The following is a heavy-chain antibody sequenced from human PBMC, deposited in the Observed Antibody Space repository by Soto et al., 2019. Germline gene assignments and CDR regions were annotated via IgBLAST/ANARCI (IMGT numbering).Heavy chain of an antibody. CDR3: AKDRIWGLGYCSGGSCYSAFDI. CDR1: GFTFSSYA. V-gene: IGHV3-23*01. J-gene: IGHJ3*02. D-gene: IGHD2-15*01. CDR2: ISGSGGST. Sequence: LRLSCAASGFTFSSYAMSWVRQAPGKGLEWVSAISGSGGSTYYADSVKGRFTISRDNSKNTLYLQMNSLRAEDTAVYYCAKDRIWGLGYCSGGSCYSAFDIWGQGTMVTVSS.